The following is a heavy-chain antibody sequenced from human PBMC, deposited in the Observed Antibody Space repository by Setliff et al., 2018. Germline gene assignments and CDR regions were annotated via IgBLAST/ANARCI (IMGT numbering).Heavy chain of an antibody. V-gene: IGHV5-51*01. J-gene: IGHJ3*02. D-gene: IGHD6-13*01. CDR1: GYSFTGYW. Sequence: GESLKISCKGSGYSFTGYWIGWVRQMPGKGLEWMGIIYPGDSDTRYSPSIQGQVTISADKSISTAYLQWSSLKASDTAMYYCARRIGTGHQAFDIWGQGTMVTVSS. CDR2: IYPGDSDT. CDR3: ARRIGTGHQAFDI.